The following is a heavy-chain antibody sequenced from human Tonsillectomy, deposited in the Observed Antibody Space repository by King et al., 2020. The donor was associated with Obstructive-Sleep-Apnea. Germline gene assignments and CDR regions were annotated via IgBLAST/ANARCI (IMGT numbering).Heavy chain of an antibody. V-gene: IGHV5-51*01. J-gene: IGHJ2*01. D-gene: IGHD2-8*01. CDR3: ARHKWAWFFDI. Sequence: QLVQSGAEVKKPGESLKISCKVSGYSFTTYWTGWVRQMPGKGLEWMGIIYPGDSATRYSPSFQGQVTISADKSISTAYLQWGGLKASDNAIYYCARHKWAWFFDIWGRGTLVTVAS. CDR1: GYSFTTYW. CDR2: IYPGDSAT.